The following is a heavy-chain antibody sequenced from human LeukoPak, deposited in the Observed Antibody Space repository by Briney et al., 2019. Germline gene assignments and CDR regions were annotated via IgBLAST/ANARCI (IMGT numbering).Heavy chain of an antibody. V-gene: IGHV3-7*03. Sequence: GGSLRLSCAASGFTFSSYWMSWVRQAPGKGLEWVANIKQDGSEKYYVDSVKGRFTISRDNAKNSLYLQMNSLRAEDTAVYYCARDIQGLWELLPPDAFDIWGQGTMVTVSS. CDR2: IKQDGSEK. CDR3: ARDIQGLWELLPPDAFDI. D-gene: IGHD1-26*01. J-gene: IGHJ3*02. CDR1: GFTFSSYW.